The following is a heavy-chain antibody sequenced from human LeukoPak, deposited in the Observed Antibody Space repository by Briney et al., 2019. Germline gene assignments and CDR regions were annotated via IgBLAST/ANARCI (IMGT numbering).Heavy chain of an antibody. CDR3: ARDSPSRYSSSWYVRSYYYYMDV. Sequence: SVKVSCKASGGTFSSYAISWVRQAPGQGLEWMGGIIPIFGTANYAQKFQGRVTITTDESTSTAYMELSSLRSEDTAVYYCARDSPSRYSSSWYVRSYYYYMDVWGKGTTATVSS. CDR1: GGTFSSYA. J-gene: IGHJ6*03. CDR2: IIPIFGTA. D-gene: IGHD6-13*01. V-gene: IGHV1-69*05.